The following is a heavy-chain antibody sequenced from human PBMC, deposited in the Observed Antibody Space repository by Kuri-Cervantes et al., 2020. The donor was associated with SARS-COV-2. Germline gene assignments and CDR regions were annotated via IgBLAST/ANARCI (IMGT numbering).Heavy chain of an antibody. CDR2: IYTSGST. CDR1: GGSISSGSYY. CDR3: AREGSSSANYYYYYMDV. Sequence: SETLSLTCTVSGGSISSGSYYWSWIRQPAGKGLEWIGYIYTSGSTNYNPSLKSRVTISVDTSKNQFSLKLSSVTAADTAVHYCAREGSSSANYYYYYMDVWGKGTTVTVSS. D-gene: IGHD6-6*01. J-gene: IGHJ6*03. V-gene: IGHV4-61*09.